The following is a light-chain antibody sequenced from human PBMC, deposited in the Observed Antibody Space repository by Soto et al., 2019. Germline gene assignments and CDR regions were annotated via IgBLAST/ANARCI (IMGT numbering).Light chain of an antibody. Sequence: EMVLTQSQGTLSLSPGERAILSCRVSQSVDSSHLAWYRQKPGQPPRLLIYDASSRATGITDRLSGSRSGTYFTHTISILEPEDFAVYYCQQDGNAPFSFAPGTKVDSK. CDR2: DAS. CDR3: QQDGNAPFS. CDR1: QSVDSSH. J-gene: IGKJ3*01. V-gene: IGKV3-20*01.